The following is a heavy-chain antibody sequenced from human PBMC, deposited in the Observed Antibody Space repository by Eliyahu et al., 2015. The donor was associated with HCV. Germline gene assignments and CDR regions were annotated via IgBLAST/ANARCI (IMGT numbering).Heavy chain of an antibody. Sequence: EVQLVESGGGLVXPGXSLRLSXXXSGFTFSRYSMNWVRQAPGKGLEWVSSISSSSSYIYYADSVKGRFTISRDNAKNSLYLQMNSLRAEDTAVYYCARVERWLQLEGLEDYWGQGTLVTVSS. J-gene: IGHJ4*02. CDR1: GFTFSRYS. CDR3: ARVERWLQLEGLEDY. V-gene: IGHV3-21*01. CDR2: ISSSSSYI. D-gene: IGHD5-24*01.